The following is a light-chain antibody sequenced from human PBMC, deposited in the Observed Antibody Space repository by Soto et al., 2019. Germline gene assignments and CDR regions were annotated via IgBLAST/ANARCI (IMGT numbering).Light chain of an antibody. CDR2: EVS. CDR1: SSDVGGYNY. J-gene: IGLJ1*01. Sequence: QSALTQPASVSGSPGQSITISCTGTSSDVGGYNYVSWYQQHPGKAPKLMIYEVSNRPSGISNRFSGSKSGNTASLTISGLQAEDEPDYYCSSYTGSSTPYVFGTGTKLTVL. CDR3: SSYTGSSTPYV. V-gene: IGLV2-14*01.